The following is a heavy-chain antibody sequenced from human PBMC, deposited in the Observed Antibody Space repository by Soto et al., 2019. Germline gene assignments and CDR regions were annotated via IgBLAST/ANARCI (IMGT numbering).Heavy chain of an antibody. CDR1: GGSFSGYY. CDR3: ARDRETGGIVVVPAAISQYGMDV. J-gene: IGHJ6*02. D-gene: IGHD2-2*01. Sequence: PSETLSLTCAVYGGSFSGYYWSWIRQPPGKGLEWIGEINHSGSTNYNPSLKSRVTISVDTSKNQFSLKLSSVTAEDTAVYYCARDRETGGIVVVPAAISQYGMDVWGQGTTVTVSS. V-gene: IGHV4-34*01. CDR2: INHSGST.